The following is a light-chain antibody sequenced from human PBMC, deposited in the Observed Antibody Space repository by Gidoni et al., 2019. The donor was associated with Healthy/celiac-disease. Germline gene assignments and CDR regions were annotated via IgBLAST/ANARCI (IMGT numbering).Light chain of an antibody. J-gene: IGKJ1*01. V-gene: IGKV4-1*01. CDR3: QQYYSTSWT. Sequence: DIVMTQSPDSLAVSLGERATINCKSRQSVLYSSNNKNYLAWYQQNPGQPPKLLIYWASTRESGVPDRFSGSGSGTDFTLTISSLQAEDVAVYYCQQYYSTSWTFGQGTKVEIK. CDR1: QSVLYSSNNKNY. CDR2: WAS.